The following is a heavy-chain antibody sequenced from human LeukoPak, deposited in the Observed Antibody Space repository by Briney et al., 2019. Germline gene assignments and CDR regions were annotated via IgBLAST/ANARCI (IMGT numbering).Heavy chain of an antibody. CDR3: ARVLMVRGTSHAFDF. CDR1: GFTFSSYW. V-gene: IGHV3-30*02. CDR2: IRYDGTDK. Sequence: GGSLRLSCAASGFTFSSYWMSWVRQAPGKGLEWVTFIRYDGTDKYYADSVKGRFTISRDDSKNTLYLQMNSLRPEDTAVYYCARVLMVRGTSHAFDFWGRGTMVTVSS. J-gene: IGHJ3*01. D-gene: IGHD3-10*01.